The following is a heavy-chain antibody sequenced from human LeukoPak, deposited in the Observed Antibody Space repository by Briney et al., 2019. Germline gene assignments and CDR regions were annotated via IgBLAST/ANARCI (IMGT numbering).Heavy chain of an antibody. Sequence: PGGSLRLSCAASGFTFSSYAMHWVRQAPGKGLEWVAVISYDGSNKYYADSVKGRFTISRDNSKNTLYLQMNSLRAEDTAVYYCAKGSAIAARPLPFDYWGQGTLVTVSS. CDR2: ISYDGSNK. J-gene: IGHJ4*02. D-gene: IGHD6-6*01. CDR3: AKGSAIAARPLPFDY. CDR1: GFTFSSYA. V-gene: IGHV3-30-3*01.